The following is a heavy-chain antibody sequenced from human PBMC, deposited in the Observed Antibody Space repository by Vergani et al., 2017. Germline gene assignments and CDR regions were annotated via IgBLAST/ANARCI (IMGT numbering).Heavy chain of an antibody. CDR2: IYYSGST. V-gene: IGHV4-30-4*08. CDR3: AREVEYYDFWSGLKPYWYFDL. CDR1: GGSISSGDYY. J-gene: IGHJ2*01. Sequence: QVQLQESGPGLVKPSQTLSLTCTVSGGSISSGDYYWSWIRQPPGKGLEWIGYIYYSGSTYYNPSLKSRVTISVDTSKNQFSLKLSSVTAADTAVYYCAREVEYYDFWSGLKPYWYFDLWGRGTLVTVSS. D-gene: IGHD3-3*01.